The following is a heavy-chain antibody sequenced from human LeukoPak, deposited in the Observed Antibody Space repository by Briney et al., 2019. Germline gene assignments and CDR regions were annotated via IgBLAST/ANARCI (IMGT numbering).Heavy chain of an antibody. J-gene: IGHJ4*02. CDR3: AKGQGVYSSSWPNFDY. Sequence: GGSLRLSCAASGFTFSTYAMSWVRQTPAKGLQWVSTVSGNGGVTYHADSVKGRFTTTRDNAKNTLYLQMNSLRAEDTAVYYCAKGQGVYSSSWPNFDYWGQGTLVAVSS. V-gene: IGHV3-23*01. CDR2: VSGNGGVT. CDR1: GFTFSTYA. D-gene: IGHD6-13*01.